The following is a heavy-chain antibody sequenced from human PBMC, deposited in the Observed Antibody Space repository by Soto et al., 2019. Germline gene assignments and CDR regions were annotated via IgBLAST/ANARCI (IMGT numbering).Heavy chain of an antibody. Sequence: QVQLVESGGGVVQPGRSLRLSCAASGFTFSSYGMHWVRQAPGKGLEWVAVISYDGSNKYYADSVKGRFTISRDNSKNTQYLQMNSLRAEDTAVYYCAKANYLDYWGQGTLVTVSS. CDR2: ISYDGSNK. CDR3: AKANYLDY. CDR1: GFTFSSYG. J-gene: IGHJ4*02. V-gene: IGHV3-30*18.